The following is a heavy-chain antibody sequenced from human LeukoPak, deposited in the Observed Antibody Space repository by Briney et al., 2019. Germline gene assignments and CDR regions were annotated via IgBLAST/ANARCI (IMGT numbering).Heavy chain of an antibody. Sequence: GGSLRLSCAASGFTFSSYDMHWVRQATGKGLEWVSAIGTAGDTYYPGSVKGRFTISRENAKNSLYLQMNSLRAGDTAVYYCARGYYGSGSYLQPFDYRGQGTLVTVSS. CDR2: IGTAGDT. J-gene: IGHJ4*02. D-gene: IGHD3-10*01. CDR3: ARGYYGSGSYLQPFDY. CDR1: GFTFSSYD. V-gene: IGHV3-13*01.